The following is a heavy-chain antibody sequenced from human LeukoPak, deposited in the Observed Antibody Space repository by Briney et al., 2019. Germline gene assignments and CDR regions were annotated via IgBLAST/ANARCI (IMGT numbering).Heavy chain of an antibody. V-gene: IGHV1-69*13. CDR2: IIPIFGTA. D-gene: IGHD2-15*01. CDR1: GGTFSSYA. CDR3: ARADCSGGSCYSMAFDY. Sequence: GASVKVSCKASGGTFSSYAISWVRQAPGQGLEWMGGIIPIFGTANYAQKFQGRVTITADESTSTAYMELSSLRSEDTAVYYCARADCSGGSCYSMAFDYWGQGTLVTVSS. J-gene: IGHJ4*02.